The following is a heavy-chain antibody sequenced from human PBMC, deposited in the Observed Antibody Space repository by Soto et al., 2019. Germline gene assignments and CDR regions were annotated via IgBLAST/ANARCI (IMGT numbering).Heavy chain of an antibody. V-gene: IGHV4-61*01. J-gene: IGHJ5*02. D-gene: IGHD3-9*01. CDR1: GGSVSSGSYY. Sequence: SETLSLTCTVSGGSVSSGSYYWSWIRQPPGKGLEWIGYIYYSGSTNYNPSLKSRVTISVDTSKNQFSLKLSPVTAADTAVYYCARLYYDILTGYYGFDPWGQGTLVTVSS. CDR3: ARLYYDILTGYYGFDP. CDR2: IYYSGST.